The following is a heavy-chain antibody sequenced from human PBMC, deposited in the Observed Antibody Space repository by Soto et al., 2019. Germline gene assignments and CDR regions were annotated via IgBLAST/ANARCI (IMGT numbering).Heavy chain of an antibody. V-gene: IGHV3-11*04. D-gene: IGHD6-19*01. J-gene: IGHJ4*02. CDR2: ISSDGSTK. CDR1: GFTFSDYY. Sequence: GGSLRLSCAASGFTFSDYYMSWIRQAPGKGLEWVAVISSDGSTKYYADSVKGRFTISRDNSKNTLYLQMNSLRAEDTAVYYCARTNSSGFYFDYWGQGTLVTVSS. CDR3: ARTNSSGFYFDY.